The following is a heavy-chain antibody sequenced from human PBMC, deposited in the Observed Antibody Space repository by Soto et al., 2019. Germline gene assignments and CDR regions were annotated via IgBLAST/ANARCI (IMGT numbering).Heavy chain of an antibody. J-gene: IGHJ5*02. CDR2: LYYSGST. V-gene: IGHV4-31*03. D-gene: IGHD6-6*01. CDR1: VGSISSGGYY. CDR3: ARDRWIAARPSWFDP. Sequence: QVQLQESGPGLVKPSQTLSLTCTVSVGSISSGGYYWSWIRQHPGKGLEWIGYLYYSGSTYYNPSLKSRVTISVDTSKNQFSLKLSSVTAADTAVYYCARDRWIAARPSWFDPWGQGTLVTVSS.